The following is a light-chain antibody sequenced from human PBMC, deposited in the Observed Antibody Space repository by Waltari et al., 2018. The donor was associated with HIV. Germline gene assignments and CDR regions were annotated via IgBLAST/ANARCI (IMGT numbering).Light chain of an antibody. CDR2: WAS. CDR3: QQYYSTPYS. V-gene: IGKV4-1*01. J-gene: IGKJ2*03. Sequence: DIVLTQSRDSLAVSLGERATSNCKSTQSVLYSSNNNNYLAWYQQKPGQPPKLLIYWASTRESGVPDRFSGSGSGTDFTLTISSLQAEDVAVYYCQQYYSTPYSFGQGTKLEIK. CDR1: QSVLYSSNNNNY.